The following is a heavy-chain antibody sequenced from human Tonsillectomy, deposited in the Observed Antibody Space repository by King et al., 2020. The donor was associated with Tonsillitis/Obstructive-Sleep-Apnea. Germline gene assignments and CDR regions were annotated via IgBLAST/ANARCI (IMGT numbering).Heavy chain of an antibody. CDR2: INHSGST. J-gene: IGHJ4*02. V-gene: IGHV4-34*01. Sequence: VQLPQGGAGLLKPSETLSLTCAVYGGSFSGYYWSWIRQPPGKGLEWIGEINHSGSTNYNPSLKSRVTISVDTSKNQFSLKLSSVTAADTAVYYCARGVFRYFDWFGTDGTTFDYWGQGTLVTVSS. D-gene: IGHD3-9*01. CDR1: GGSFSGYY. CDR3: ARGVFRYFDWFGTDGTTFDY.